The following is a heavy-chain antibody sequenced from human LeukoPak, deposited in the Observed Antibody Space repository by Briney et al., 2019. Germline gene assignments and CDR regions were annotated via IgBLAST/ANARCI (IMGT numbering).Heavy chain of an antibody. Sequence: GGSLRLSCAASGFTFSSYAMSWVRQAPGKGLEWVSAISGSGGSTYYADSVKGRFTISRDNSKNTLYLQMDSLRAEDTAVYYCAKSSNFWSGYYLSWGQGTLVTVSS. CDR2: ISGSGGST. J-gene: IGHJ5*02. V-gene: IGHV3-23*01. CDR3: AKSSNFWSGYYLS. CDR1: GFTFSSYA. D-gene: IGHD3-3*01.